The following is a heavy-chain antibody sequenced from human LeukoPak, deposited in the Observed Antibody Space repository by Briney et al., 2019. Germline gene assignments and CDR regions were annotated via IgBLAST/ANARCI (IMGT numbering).Heavy chain of an antibody. Sequence: PSQTLSLTCTVSGGSISSGGYYWSWIRQHPGKGLEWIGYIYYSGSIYYNPSLKSRVTISVDTSKNQFSPKLSSVTAADTAVYYCARVTSSPGAFDIWGQGTMVTVSS. CDR2: IYYSGSI. CDR1: GGSISSGGYY. D-gene: IGHD2-2*01. CDR3: ARVTSSPGAFDI. V-gene: IGHV4-31*03. J-gene: IGHJ3*02.